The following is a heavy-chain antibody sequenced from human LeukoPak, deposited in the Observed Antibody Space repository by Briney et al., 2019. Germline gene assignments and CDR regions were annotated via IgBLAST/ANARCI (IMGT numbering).Heavy chain of an antibody. CDR3: AKDRLFLWSERFDS. CDR1: GFPFSSYA. V-gene: IGHV3-23*01. CDR2: VSGSGDNT. D-gene: IGHD3-3*01. J-gene: IGHJ4*02. Sequence: PGGSLRLSCTASGFPFSSYAMSWDRQTPRKGLEWVSVVSGSGDNTYYADSVKGRFTISRDNLKKTVYLLMSSLRAEDTGVYYCAKDRLFLWSERFDSWGQGTLVTVSS.